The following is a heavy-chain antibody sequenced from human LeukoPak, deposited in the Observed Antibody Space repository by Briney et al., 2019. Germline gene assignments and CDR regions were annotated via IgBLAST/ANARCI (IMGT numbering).Heavy chain of an antibody. V-gene: IGHV3-72*01. CDR2: IRNKAKSYTT. CDR3: VRGFYSTGG. Sequence: GGSLRLSCAASGFIFSDHYMDWVRQAPGKGLEWVGRIRNKAKSYTTEYAASVRGRFTISREESKNSVFLQMNSLKTEDTAVYYCVRGFYSTGGWGQGTLVTVSS. CDR1: GFIFSDHY. J-gene: IGHJ4*02. D-gene: IGHD2-8*02.